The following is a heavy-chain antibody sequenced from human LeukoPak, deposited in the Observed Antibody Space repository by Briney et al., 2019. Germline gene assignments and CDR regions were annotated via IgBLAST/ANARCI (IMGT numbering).Heavy chain of an antibody. CDR2: ISYDGSNK. V-gene: IGHV3-30*18. CDR3: AKEAAYCGGDCYSGSDY. Sequence: GGSLRLSCAASGFTFSSYGMHWVRQAPGKGLEWVAFISYDGSNKYYADSVEGRFTISRDNSKNTLYLQMNSLRAEDTAMYYCAKEAAYCGGDCYSGSDYWGQGTLVTVSS. CDR1: GFTFSSYG. D-gene: IGHD2-21*02. J-gene: IGHJ4*02.